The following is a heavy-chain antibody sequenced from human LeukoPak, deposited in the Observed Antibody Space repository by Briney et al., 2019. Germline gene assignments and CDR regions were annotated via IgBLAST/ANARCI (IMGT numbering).Heavy chain of an antibody. Sequence: SETLSLTCTVSGGSISSYYWSWIRQPAGKGLEWIGRIYTSGSTNYNPSLKSRVTMSVDTSKNQFSLKLSSVTAADTAVYYCAREGEQLARGGFYYYYGMDVWGQGTTVTASS. V-gene: IGHV4-4*07. CDR3: AREGEQLARGGFYYYYGMDV. CDR1: GGSISSYY. CDR2: IYTSGST. J-gene: IGHJ6*02. D-gene: IGHD6-13*01.